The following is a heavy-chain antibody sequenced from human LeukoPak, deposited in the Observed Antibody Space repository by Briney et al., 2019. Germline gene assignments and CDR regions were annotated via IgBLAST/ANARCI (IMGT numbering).Heavy chain of an antibody. D-gene: IGHD1-26*01. V-gene: IGHV4-4*07. Sequence: SETLSLTCTVCGGSISSYYWSWIRQPAGKGLGWIGRIYTSGSTNYNPSLKSRVTMSVDTSKNQFSLKLSSVTAADTAVYYCARVGRDPAAFDIWGQGTMVTVSS. CDR2: IYTSGST. J-gene: IGHJ3*02. CDR1: GGSISSYY. CDR3: ARVGRDPAAFDI.